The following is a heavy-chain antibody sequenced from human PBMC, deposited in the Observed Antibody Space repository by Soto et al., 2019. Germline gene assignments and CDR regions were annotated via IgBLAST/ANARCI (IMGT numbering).Heavy chain of an antibody. Sequence: QVQLVQSGAEVTKPGSSVTVSCTASGDTFSRFPLSWVRQAPGQGLEWMGRIIPMLGMSNSALKFQGRVTITADKSTNKVYMHLNSLRSDDTAVYYCATSYGSGSAHFDSWGQGTLVTVSS. CDR2: IIPMLGMS. CDR1: GDTFSRFP. J-gene: IGHJ4*02. D-gene: IGHD3-10*01. V-gene: IGHV1-69*02. CDR3: ATSYGSGSAHFDS.